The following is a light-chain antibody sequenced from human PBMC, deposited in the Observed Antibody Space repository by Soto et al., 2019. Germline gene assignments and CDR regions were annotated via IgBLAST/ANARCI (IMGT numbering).Light chain of an antibody. CDR1: SSDVGGYNL. J-gene: IGLJ2*01. CDR2: EGS. V-gene: IGLV2-23*03. CDR3: CSYAGTKTFVV. Sequence: QSALTRPASVSGSPGQSITISCTGTSSDVGGYNLVSWYQHHPGKAPKLMIYEGSYRPSGVSNRFSGSKSGNTASLTISGLQAEDEADYYCCSYAGTKTFVVFGGGTKLTVL.